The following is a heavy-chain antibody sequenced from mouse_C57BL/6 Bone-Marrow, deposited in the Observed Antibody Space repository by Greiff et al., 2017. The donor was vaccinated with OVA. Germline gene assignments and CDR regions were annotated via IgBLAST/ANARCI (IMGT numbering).Heavy chain of an antibody. CDR2: INYDGSST. V-gene: IGHV5-16*01. CDR3: ARDLWDFDV. J-gene: IGHJ1*03. Sequence: VQLKESEGGLVQPGSSMKLSCTASGFTFSAYYMAWVRQVPEKGLEWVANINYDGSSTSSLDSLKSRFIISRDNAKNILHLQMSSLNSEDTATYYGARDLWDFDVWGTGTTVTVSS. CDR1: GFTFSAYY.